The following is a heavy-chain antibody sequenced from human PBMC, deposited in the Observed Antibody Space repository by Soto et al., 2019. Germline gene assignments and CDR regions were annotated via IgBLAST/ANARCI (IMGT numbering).Heavy chain of an antibody. J-gene: IGHJ6*03. CDR3: ARGPYCSGGSCYHRRPDYYYYYYMDV. CDR2: MNPNSGNT. D-gene: IGHD2-15*01. Sequence: ASVKVSCKASGYTFTSYDINWVRQATGQGLEWMGWMNPNSGNTGYAQKFQGRVTMTRNTSISTAYMELSSLRSDDTAVYYCARGPYCSGGSCYHRRPDYYYYYYMDVWGKGTTVTVSS. V-gene: IGHV1-8*01. CDR1: GYTFTSYD.